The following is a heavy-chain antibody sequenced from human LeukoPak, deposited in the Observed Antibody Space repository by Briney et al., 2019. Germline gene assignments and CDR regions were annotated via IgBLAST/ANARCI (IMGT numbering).Heavy chain of an antibody. CDR2: ISGSGGST. Sequence: GGSLRLSCAASGFTFSTYAMNWVRQASGKGLEWVSTISGSGGSTYYADSVKGRFTISRDNSKNTLYLQMNSLRADDTAVYYCARGRYTSSPYFDYWGQGALVTVSS. J-gene: IGHJ4*02. V-gene: IGHV3-23*01. CDR3: ARGRYTSSPYFDY. CDR1: GFTFSTYA. D-gene: IGHD6-6*01.